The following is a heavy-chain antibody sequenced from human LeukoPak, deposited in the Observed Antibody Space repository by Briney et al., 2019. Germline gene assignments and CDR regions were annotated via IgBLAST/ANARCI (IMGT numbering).Heavy chain of an antibody. D-gene: IGHD3-10*01. Sequence: GGSLRLSCAASGFTFTSYGMSWVRQAPGKGLEWVSAISGSGGSTYYADSVKGRFTISRDNSKNTLYLQMNSLRAEDTAVYYCAKGGGVRGVIDYWGQGTLVTVSS. CDR2: ISGSGGST. CDR1: GFTFTSYG. J-gene: IGHJ4*02. CDR3: AKGGGVRGVIDY. V-gene: IGHV3-23*01.